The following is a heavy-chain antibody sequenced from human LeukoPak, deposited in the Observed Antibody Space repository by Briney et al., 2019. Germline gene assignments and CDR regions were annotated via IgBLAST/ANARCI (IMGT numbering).Heavy chain of an antibody. CDR2: ISAYNGNT. D-gene: IGHD3-16*01. Sequence: ASVKVSCKASGGTFSSYAISWVRQAPGQGLEWMGWISAYNGNTNYAQKLQGRVTMTTDTSTSTAYMELRSLRSDDTAVYYCARHPDSVAGFDSWGQGALVSVSS. CDR3: ARHPDSVAGFDS. V-gene: IGHV1-18*01. CDR1: GGTFSSYA. J-gene: IGHJ4*02.